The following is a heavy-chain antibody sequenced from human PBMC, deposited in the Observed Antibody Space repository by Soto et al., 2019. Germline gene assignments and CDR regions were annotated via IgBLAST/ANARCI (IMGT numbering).Heavy chain of an antibody. Sequence: SETLSLTCTVSGGSVSSGSYYWSWIRQPPGKGLEWIGYIYDSGSTNYNPSLKSRVTISVDTSKNQLSLRLSSLTAADTAVYYCARDSATSGSYGYYFDYRGQGTLVTVSS. V-gene: IGHV4-61*01. J-gene: IGHJ4*02. CDR3: ARDSATSGSYGYYFDY. D-gene: IGHD3-10*01. CDR2: IYDSGST. CDR1: GGSVSSGSYY.